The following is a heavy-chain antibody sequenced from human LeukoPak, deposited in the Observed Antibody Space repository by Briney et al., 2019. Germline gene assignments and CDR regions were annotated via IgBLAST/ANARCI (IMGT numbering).Heavy chain of an antibody. CDR1: GFRFSSYW. CDR2: IKQDGSEK. Sequence: PWGSLRLSCAASGFRFSSYWMSWVRQAPGKGLEWVANIKQDGSEKYYVDSVKGRFTISRDNAKNSLYLQMNSLRAADTAVYYCARDGYPFDFWGQGTLVTVSS. D-gene: IGHD1-1*01. CDR3: ARDGYPFDF. J-gene: IGHJ4*02. V-gene: IGHV3-7*01.